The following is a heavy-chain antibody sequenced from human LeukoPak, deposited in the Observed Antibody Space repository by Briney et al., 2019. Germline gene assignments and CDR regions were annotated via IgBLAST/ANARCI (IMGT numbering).Heavy chain of an antibody. CDR1: GYTFTSYG. V-gene: IGHV1-18*01. CDR2: ISAYNGNT. Sequence: ASVKVSCKASGYTFTSYGISWVRQAPGQGLEWMGWISAYNGNTNYAQKLQGRVTMTTDTSTSTAYMELSSLRSEDTAVYYCARAMIVGYAFDIWGQGTMVTVSS. J-gene: IGHJ3*02. D-gene: IGHD3-22*01. CDR3: ARAMIVGYAFDI.